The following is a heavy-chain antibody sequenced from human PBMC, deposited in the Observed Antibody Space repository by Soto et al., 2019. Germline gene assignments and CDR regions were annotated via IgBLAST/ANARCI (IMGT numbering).Heavy chain of an antibody. Sequence: GASVKVSCKASGYTFTSYDINWVRQATGQGLEWMRWMNPNSGNTGYAQKFQGRVTMTRNTSISTAYMELSSLRSEDTAVYYCARVFMITFGGVIVSWFDPWGQGTLVTVSS. CDR1: GYTFTSYD. CDR2: MNPNSGNT. J-gene: IGHJ5*02. D-gene: IGHD3-16*02. CDR3: ARVFMITFGGVIVSWFDP. V-gene: IGHV1-8*01.